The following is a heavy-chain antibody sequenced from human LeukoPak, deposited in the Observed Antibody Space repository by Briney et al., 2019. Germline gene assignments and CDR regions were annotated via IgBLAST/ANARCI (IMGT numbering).Heavy chain of an antibody. CDR1: GCTISSYY. CDR2: INTSGST. CDR3: ARELYDSSCLNFDY. Sequence: SETLSLTCTVSGCTISSYYWSWIRQPPGKGLEWIGRINTSGSTNYNPSLERRVIIFADNSKNKFSLQLSPVTAADPAVYYFARELYDSSCLNFDYWGPGNLGTVSS. J-gene: IGHJ4*02. D-gene: IGHD3-22*01. V-gene: IGHV4-4*07.